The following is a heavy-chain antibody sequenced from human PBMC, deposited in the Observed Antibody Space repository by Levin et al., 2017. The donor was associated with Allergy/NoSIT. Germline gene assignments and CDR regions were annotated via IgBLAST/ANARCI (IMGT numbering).Heavy chain of an antibody. Sequence: GGSLRLSCAGSGFTFSSYGMNWVRQAAGKGLEWVSGINTSGGSTYYADSVKGRFTISRDNSKNTLYLQMNSLRDEDTALYYCAKDGYVAAAAPDWGQGTLVTVSS. CDR2: INTSGGST. D-gene: IGHD6-13*01. CDR3: AKDGYVAAAAPD. V-gene: IGHV3-23*01. CDR1: GFTFSSYG. J-gene: IGHJ4*02.